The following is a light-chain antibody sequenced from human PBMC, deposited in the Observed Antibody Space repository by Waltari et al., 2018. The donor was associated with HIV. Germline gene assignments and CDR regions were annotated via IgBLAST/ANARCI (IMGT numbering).Light chain of an antibody. CDR2: RTS. CDR3: QQYGPSPQLT. CDR1: QSLPSNY. V-gene: IGKV3-20*01. Sequence: EIVLTQSPGTLSLSPGEGATLSCRASQSLPSNYLAWYLHKPGQPPKRLLWRTSVRAAGTPERFSGSGSGTNFTLTINGVDPDDFAVYYCQQYGPSPQLTFGGGTRLEV. J-gene: IGKJ4*01.